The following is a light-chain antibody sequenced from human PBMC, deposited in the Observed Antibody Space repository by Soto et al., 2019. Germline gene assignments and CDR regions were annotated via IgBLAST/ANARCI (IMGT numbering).Light chain of an antibody. J-gene: IGKJ1*01. V-gene: IGKV1-5*01. Sequence: DIQMTQSPSTLSASVGDRVTLTCRASQSLGRRLAWYQQKPGKAPKFLIYDASSLESGVPSRFSGSGSGTAFTLTISSLQPDDFATYYCQHYNSYSNTFGPGTKVEI. CDR1: QSLGRR. CDR2: DAS. CDR3: QHYNSYSNT.